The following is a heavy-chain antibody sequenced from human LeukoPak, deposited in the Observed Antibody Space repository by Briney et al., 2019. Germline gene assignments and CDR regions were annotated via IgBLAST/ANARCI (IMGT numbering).Heavy chain of an antibody. CDR1: GFTFSSYS. D-gene: IGHD3-22*01. CDR3: ARVGIYYYDSSGPQVY. CDR2: IISSSSYI. Sequence: AGGSLRLSCAASGFTFSSYSMNWVRQAPGKGLEWVSSIISSSSYIYYAHSVKGRFTISRDNAKNSLYLQMNSLRAEDTAVYYCARVGIYYYDSSGPQVYWGQGTLATVSS. V-gene: IGHV3-21*01. J-gene: IGHJ4*02.